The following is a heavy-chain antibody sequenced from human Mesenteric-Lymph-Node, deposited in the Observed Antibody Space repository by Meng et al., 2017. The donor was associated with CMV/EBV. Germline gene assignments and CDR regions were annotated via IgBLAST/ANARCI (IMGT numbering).Heavy chain of an antibody. CDR1: GYTFTSYY. CDR2: INAYNGNT. J-gene: IGHJ4*02. D-gene: IGHD1-14*01. CDR3: ARSPNPYYFDY. Sequence: SCKASGYTFTSYYMHWVRQAPGQGLEWMGWINAYNGNTKYAQKLQGRVTMTTDTSTSTAYMEVRSLRSDDTAVYYCARSPNPYYFDYWGQGTLVTVSS. V-gene: IGHV1-18*04.